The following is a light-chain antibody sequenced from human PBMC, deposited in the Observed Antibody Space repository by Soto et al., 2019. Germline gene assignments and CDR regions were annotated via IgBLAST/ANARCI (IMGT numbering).Light chain of an antibody. V-gene: IGLV2-14*01. Sequence: QSALTQPASVSASPGQSITISCTGTSSDVGAYNYVSWYQQQPGKAPKLMIYDVSNRPSGVSNRFSASKSGNTASLTISGLQAEDEADYYCSSYTKSSTLYVFGTGTKSPS. CDR1: SSDVGAYNY. CDR3: SSYTKSSTLYV. J-gene: IGLJ1*01. CDR2: DVS.